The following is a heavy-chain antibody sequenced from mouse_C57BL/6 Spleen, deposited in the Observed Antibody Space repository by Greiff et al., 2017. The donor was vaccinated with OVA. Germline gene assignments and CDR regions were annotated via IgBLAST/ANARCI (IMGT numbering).Heavy chain of an antibody. CDR2: IDPSDSYT. CDR1: GYTFTSYW. J-gene: IGHJ2*01. V-gene: IGHV1-69*01. Sequence: QVQLQQPGAELVMPGASVKLSCKASGYTFTSYWMHWVKQRPGQGLEWIGEIDPSDSYTNYNQKFKGKSTLTVDKSSSTAYMQLSSLTSEDSAVYYCARSGGYDGGNYFDYWGQGTTLTVSS. CDR3: ARSGGYDGGNYFDY. D-gene: IGHD2-2*01.